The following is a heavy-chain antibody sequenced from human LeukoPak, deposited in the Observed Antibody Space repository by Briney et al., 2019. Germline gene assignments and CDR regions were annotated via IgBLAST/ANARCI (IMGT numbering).Heavy chain of an antibody. Sequence: SETLSLTCTVSGGSISSSSYYWGWIRQPPGKGLEWIGSIYYSGSTYYNPSLKSRVTISVDTSKNQFSLKLSSVTAADTAVYYCVTQGHCTIFSCSYFDHWGQGTLVTVSS. CDR3: VTQGHCTIFSCSYFDH. CDR1: GGSISSSSYY. V-gene: IGHV4-39*01. CDR2: IYYSGST. D-gene: IGHD2-8*01. J-gene: IGHJ4*02.